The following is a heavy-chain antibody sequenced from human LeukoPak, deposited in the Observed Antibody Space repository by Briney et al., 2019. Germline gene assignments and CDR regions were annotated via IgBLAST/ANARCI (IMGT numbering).Heavy chain of an antibody. V-gene: IGHV1-2*02. CDR3: ARSRRGGAGIRFDY. D-gene: IGHD3-10*01. Sequence: ASVKVSCKASGYTFTGYYMHWVRQAPGQGLEWMGWINPNSGGTNYAQKFQGRVTMTRDTSISTAYMELSRLRSDDTAVYYCARSRRGGAGIRFDYWGQGTLVTVSS. CDR1: GYTFTGYY. J-gene: IGHJ4*02. CDR2: INPNSGGT.